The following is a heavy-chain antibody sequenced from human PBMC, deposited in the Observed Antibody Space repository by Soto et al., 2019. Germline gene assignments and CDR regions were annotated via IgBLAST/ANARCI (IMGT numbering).Heavy chain of an antibody. Sequence: ASVKVSCKASGYTFTSYGISWVRQAPGQGLEWMGWISAYNGNTNYAQKLQGRVTMTTDTSTSTAYMELRSLRSDDTAVYYCARTLRYYYYYYMDVWGKGTKVTVSS. D-gene: IGHD3-3*01. CDR1: GYTFTSYG. V-gene: IGHV1-18*01. J-gene: IGHJ6*03. CDR3: ARTLRYYYYYYMDV. CDR2: ISAYNGNT.